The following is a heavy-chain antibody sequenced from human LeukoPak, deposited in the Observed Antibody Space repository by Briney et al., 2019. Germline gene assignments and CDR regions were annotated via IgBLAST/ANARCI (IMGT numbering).Heavy chain of an antibody. D-gene: IGHD3-3*01. CDR1: GGSFRGYY. CDR3: ARAPPYDFWSLYNWFDP. V-gene: IGHV4-34*01. Sequence: SETLSLTCAVYGGSFRGYYWRWIRRPPGKGLEWIGEINHSGSTNYNPSLKSRVTISVDTSKNQLSLKLSSVTAADTAVYYCARAPPYDFWSLYNWFDPWGQGTLVTVSS. J-gene: IGHJ5*02. CDR2: INHSGST.